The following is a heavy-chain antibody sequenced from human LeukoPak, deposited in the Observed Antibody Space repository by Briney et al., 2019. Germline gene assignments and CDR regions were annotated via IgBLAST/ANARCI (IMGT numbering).Heavy chain of an antibody. CDR3: ARDRETVVVITYYFDY. J-gene: IGHJ4*02. D-gene: IGHD3-22*01. CDR2: ISYDGSNK. V-gene: IGHV3-30-3*01. CDR1: GFTFSRYA. Sequence: QPGGSLRLSCAASGFTFSRYAMHWVRQAPGKGLEWVAVISYDGSNKYYAGSVKGRFTISRDNSKNTLYLQMNSLRAEDTAVYHCARDRETVVVITYYFDYWGQGSLVTVSS.